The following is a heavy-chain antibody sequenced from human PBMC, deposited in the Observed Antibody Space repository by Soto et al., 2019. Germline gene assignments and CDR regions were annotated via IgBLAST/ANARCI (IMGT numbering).Heavy chain of an antibody. CDR3: AKMSSENYYDPVFS. D-gene: IGHD3-22*01. J-gene: IGHJ5*02. Sequence: QVQLVESGGGVVKSSGSLRIACAASGFTVSDYYMSWVRQAPGKGLEWVSYISSSGNTIYYADSVKGRFTISRDNAKNSVYLQMNSLRAEDTALYFCAKMSSENYYDPVFSWGQGTLVTVSS. V-gene: IGHV3-11*01. CDR2: ISSSGNTI. CDR1: GFTVSDYY.